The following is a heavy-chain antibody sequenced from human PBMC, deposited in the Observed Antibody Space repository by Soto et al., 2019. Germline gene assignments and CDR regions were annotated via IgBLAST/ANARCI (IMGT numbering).Heavy chain of an antibody. CDR1: GYTFTSYD. D-gene: IGHD1-7*01. V-gene: IGHV1-69*13. J-gene: IGHJ6*02. CDR2: IIPIFGTA. Sequence: SVKVSCKASGYTFTSYDINWVRQATGQGPEWMGGIIPIFGTANYAQKFQGRVTITADESTSTAYMELSSLRSEDTAVYYCARATGTTLHYYYGMDVWGQGTTVTVSS. CDR3: ARATGTTLHYYYGMDV.